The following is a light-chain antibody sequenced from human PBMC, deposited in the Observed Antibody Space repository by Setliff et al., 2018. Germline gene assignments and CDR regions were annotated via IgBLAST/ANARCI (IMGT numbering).Light chain of an antibody. V-gene: IGLV2-23*02. Sequence: QSALTQPASVSGSPGQSVTISCTGTNNDVGAYNYVSWYQQHQGKAPKFMIYDVSKRSSGASDRFSGSKSGNTASLTISGLQAEDEADYYCCSYAGGSTYVFGTWTKGTVL. J-gene: IGLJ1*01. CDR3: CSYAGGSTYV. CDR1: NNDVGAYNY. CDR2: DVS.